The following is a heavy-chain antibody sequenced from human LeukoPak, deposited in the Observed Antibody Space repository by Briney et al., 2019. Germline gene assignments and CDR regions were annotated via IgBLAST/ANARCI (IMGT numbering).Heavy chain of an antibody. CDR3: ARDHDGYRSGWYVYYYMDV. V-gene: IGHV3-7*01. J-gene: IGHJ6*03. Sequence: GGSLRLSCAASGFTFTNFDMVWVRQAPGKGLEGVANIKQDGSEKYYVDSVKGRFTISRDNAKNSLYLQMNSLRAEDTAVYYCARDHDGYRSGWYVYYYMDVWGKGTTVTVSS. CDR1: GFTFTNFD. CDR2: IKQDGSEK. D-gene: IGHD6-19*01.